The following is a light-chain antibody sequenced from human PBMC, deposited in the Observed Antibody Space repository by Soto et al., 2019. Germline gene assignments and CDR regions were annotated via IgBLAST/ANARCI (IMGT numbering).Light chain of an antibody. V-gene: IGKV1-5*01. J-gene: IGKJ1*01. CDR2: EAS. CDR3: QQYFSDWT. CDR1: QSIVKW. Sequence: DVPMTQSPSILSASVGDTVTITCRTSQSIVKWLAWYQQKPGKAPKLLISEASILQSGVPSRFSGSASGTVFTLTISGLQPDDFATYYCQQYFSDWTFGQGTKVDVK.